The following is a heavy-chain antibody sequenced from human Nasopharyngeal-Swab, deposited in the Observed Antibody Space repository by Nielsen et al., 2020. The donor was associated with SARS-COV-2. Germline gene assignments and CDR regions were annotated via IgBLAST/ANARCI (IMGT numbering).Heavy chain of an antibody. CDR3: ARDHGPVGDYETWFAP. CDR2: INPAAET. CDR1: GFTFNKLA. V-gene: IGHV3-23*01. Sequence: SLKISCGASGFTFNKLAMARPPPPPPKALEWVSTINPAAETFYADSARGRFTISRDNSMNTLYLQMNGLRADDTALYYCARDHGPVGDYETWFAPWGQGTLVTVSS. J-gene: IGHJ5*02. D-gene: IGHD3-16*01.